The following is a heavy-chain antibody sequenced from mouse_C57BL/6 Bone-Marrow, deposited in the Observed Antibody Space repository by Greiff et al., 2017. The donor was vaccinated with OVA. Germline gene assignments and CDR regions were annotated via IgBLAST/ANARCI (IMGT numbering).Heavy chain of an antibody. J-gene: IGHJ2*01. CDR3: ARGIPLHYYGSSYEDY. CDR2: IDPSDSYT. D-gene: IGHD1-1*01. Sequence: VQLKQPGAELVRPGTSVKLSCKASGYTFTSYWMHWVKQRPGQGLEWIGVIDPSDSYTNYNQKFKGKATLTVDTSSSTAYMQLSSLTSEDSAVYYCARGIPLHYYGSSYEDYWGQGTTLTVSS. V-gene: IGHV1-59*01. CDR1: GYTFTSYW.